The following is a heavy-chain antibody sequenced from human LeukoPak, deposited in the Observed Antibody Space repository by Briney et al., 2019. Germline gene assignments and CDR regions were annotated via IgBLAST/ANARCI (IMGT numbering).Heavy chain of an antibody. CDR3: ARGGDIYYDSSGYYFDY. Sequence: GGSLRLSCAASGFTVSSNYMSWVRQAPGKGLEWVSVIYSGGSTYYADSVKGRFTISRDNSKNTLYLQMNSLRAEDTAVYYCARGGDIYYDSSGYYFDYWGQGTLVTVSS. CDR2: IYSGGST. V-gene: IGHV3-66*01. J-gene: IGHJ4*02. CDR1: GFTVSSNY. D-gene: IGHD3-22*01.